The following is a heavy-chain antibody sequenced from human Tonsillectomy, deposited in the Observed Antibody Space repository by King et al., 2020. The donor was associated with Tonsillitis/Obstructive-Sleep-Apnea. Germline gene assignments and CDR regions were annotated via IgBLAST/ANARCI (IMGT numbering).Heavy chain of an antibody. V-gene: IGHV3-9*01. Sequence: VQLVESGGGLVQPGRSLRLSCAASGFAFDDYAMHWVRQAPGKGLEWVSGINWNSGNIDYADSVKGRFTISRDNAKNSLYLQMNSLRPEDTALYYCAKELFFLGSSGLDVWGKGTPVTVSS. CDR2: INWNSGNI. CDR3: AKELFFLGSSGLDV. CDR1: GFAFDDYA. J-gene: IGHJ6*04. D-gene: IGHD3-22*01.